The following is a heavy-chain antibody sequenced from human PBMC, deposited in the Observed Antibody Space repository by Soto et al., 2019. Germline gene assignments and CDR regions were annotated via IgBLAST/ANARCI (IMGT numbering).Heavy chain of an antibody. D-gene: IGHD3-10*01. CDR3: ARGPAGSYYYYYYGMDV. V-gene: IGHV4-34*01. CDR2: INHSGST. Sequence: SETMSLTCAVYGGYFIGYYWSWILQPTGKGLEWIGEINHSGSTNYNPSLKSRVTISVDTSKNQFSLKLSSVTAADMAVYYCARGPAGSYYYYYYGMDVWGQGTTVTVSS. CDR1: GGYFIGYY. J-gene: IGHJ6*02.